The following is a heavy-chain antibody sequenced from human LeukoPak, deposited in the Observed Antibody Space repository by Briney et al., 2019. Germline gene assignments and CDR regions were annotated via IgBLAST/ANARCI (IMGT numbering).Heavy chain of an antibody. CDR1: GYTFTNYA. CDR3: ARDLPADTGYETHDY. Sequence: ASVKVSCKTSGYTFTNYAISWVRQAPGQGLEWVGWTSAYNGNTDYAQKFQGRVTMTTDSSTSTAYMELRRLRSDDTAVYYCARDLPADTGYETHDYWGQGTLVTVSS. V-gene: IGHV1-18*01. D-gene: IGHD5-12*01. J-gene: IGHJ4*02. CDR2: TSAYNGNT.